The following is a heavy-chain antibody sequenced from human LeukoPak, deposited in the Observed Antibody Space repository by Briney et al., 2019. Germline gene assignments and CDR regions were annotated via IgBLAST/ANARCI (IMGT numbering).Heavy chain of an antibody. Sequence: PGGSLRLSCAASGFTFSSYSMNWVRQAPGKGLEWFSYISSGSSTIYYADSVKGRFTISRDNAKNSLYVQMNSLRAEDTAVYYCALPPYGSGSYFIYWGQGTLVTVSS. CDR2: ISSGSSTI. CDR1: GFTFSSYS. V-gene: IGHV3-48*01. D-gene: IGHD3-10*01. J-gene: IGHJ4*02. CDR3: ALPPYGSGSYFIY.